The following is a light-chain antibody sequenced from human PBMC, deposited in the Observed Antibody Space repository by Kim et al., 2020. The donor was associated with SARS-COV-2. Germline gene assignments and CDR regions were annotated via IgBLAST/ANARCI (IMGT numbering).Light chain of an antibody. V-gene: IGKV3-20*01. J-gene: IGKJ2*01. CDR3: QQYVRPPYT. CDR2: GTS. CDR1: QSVAPNH. Sequence: LSPGERATLSCRASQSVAPNHLAWFQQKPGQAPRLLIYGTSSRATGIPDRFSASESGTDFTLTISRLEPEDFAVYFCQQYVRPPYTFGQGTKLEI.